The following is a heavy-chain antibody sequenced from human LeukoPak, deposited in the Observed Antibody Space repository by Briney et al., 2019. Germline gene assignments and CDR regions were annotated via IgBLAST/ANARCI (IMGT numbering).Heavy chain of an antibody. Sequence: GGSLRLSCAASGFTFSSYWMSWVRQAPGKGLEWVANIKQDGSEKYYVDSVKGRFTISRDNAKNSLYLQMNSLRAEGTAVYYCARLQYYDFWSGYYSAFDIWGQGTMVTVSS. D-gene: IGHD3-3*01. CDR2: IKQDGSEK. CDR3: ARLQYYDFWSGYYSAFDI. CDR1: GFTFSSYW. V-gene: IGHV3-7*03. J-gene: IGHJ3*02.